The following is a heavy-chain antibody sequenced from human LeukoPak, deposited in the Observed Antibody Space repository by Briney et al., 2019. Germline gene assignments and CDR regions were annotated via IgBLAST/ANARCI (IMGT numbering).Heavy chain of an antibody. CDR1: GGSINTDY. J-gene: IGHJ4*02. V-gene: IGHV4-59*12. CDR3: AAFTYGSGSYDY. CDR2: IYYSGST. Sequence: SETLSLTCTVSGGSINTDYWSWIRQPPGKGLEWIGYIYYSGSTYYNPSLKSRVTISVDTSKNQFSLKLSSVTAADTAVYYCAAFTYGSGSYDYWGQGTLVTVSS. D-gene: IGHD3-10*01.